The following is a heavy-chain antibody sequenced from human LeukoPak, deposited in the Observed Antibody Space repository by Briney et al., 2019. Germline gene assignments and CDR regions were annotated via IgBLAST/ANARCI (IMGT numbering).Heavy chain of an antibody. CDR1: GLTASSNY. J-gene: IGHJ4*02. V-gene: IGHV3-53*01. CDR3: ARAQFYHDSSTYGPDY. D-gene: IGHD3-22*01. CDR2: IYGGGST. Sequence: GGSLNLPGQASGLTASSNYLAWFRKPPGKGLKWSPVIYGGGSTYYADSVKGRFSISRDTSKNAVYLQMNSLRAEDTAVYYCARAQFYHDSSTYGPDYWGQGTLVTVSS.